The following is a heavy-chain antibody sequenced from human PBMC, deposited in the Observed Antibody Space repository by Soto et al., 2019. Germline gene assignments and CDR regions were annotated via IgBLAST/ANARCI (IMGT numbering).Heavy chain of an antibody. J-gene: IGHJ4*02. D-gene: IGHD5-18*01. CDR2: IHPGTTTR. CDR3: VRAYGASSYGSFY. V-gene: IGHV3-48*02. CDR1: GLTFSTYN. Sequence: EVQVVESGGGLVQPGGSRRLSCAVSGLTFSTYNFNWVRQATGKGREWISFIHPGTTTRNYADSLKGGFTISRDNAKNSLSLQMNSLPDADLPVYYCVRAYGASSYGSFYWGQGTVVTVSS.